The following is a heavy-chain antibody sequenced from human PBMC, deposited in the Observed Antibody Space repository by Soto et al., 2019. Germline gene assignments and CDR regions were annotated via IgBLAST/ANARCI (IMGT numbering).Heavy chain of an antibody. CDR1: GYRFTTYW. D-gene: IGHD1-26*01. CDR3: ARHKGDPSGVSLYYYGMDV. V-gene: IGHV5-51*01. CDR2: IYPGGSDT. Sequence: GESLKISCYGSGYRFTTYWIGWVRQMTGKGLEWMGIIYPGGSDTRYSPSFQGQVTISADKSISTVYLQWSSLKASDTAMYYCARHKGDPSGVSLYYYGMDVWGQGTTVTVSS. J-gene: IGHJ6*02.